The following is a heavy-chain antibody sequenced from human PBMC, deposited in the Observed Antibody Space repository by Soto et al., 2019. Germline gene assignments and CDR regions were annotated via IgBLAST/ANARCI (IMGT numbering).Heavy chain of an antibody. Sequence: ASGKVSCKGFGYTPTELFIHLGRQAPGKGLEWMGGFDPEDGETIYAQKFQGRVTVTEDTSTDTAYMELSSLRSEDTAVYYCATLIPGYYFDYWGQGTLVTVSS. V-gene: IGHV1-24*01. J-gene: IGHJ4*02. CDR2: FDPEDGET. D-gene: IGHD2-2*02. CDR3: ATLIPGYYFDY. CDR1: GYTPTELF.